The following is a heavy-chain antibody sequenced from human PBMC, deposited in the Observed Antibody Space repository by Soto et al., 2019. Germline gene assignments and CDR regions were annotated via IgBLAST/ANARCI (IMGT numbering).Heavy chain of an antibody. Sequence: QVQLQESGPGLVKPSQTLSLTCTVSGGSISSSAYYWSWIRQHPGKGLEGIGYISHSGSTYYNPSLKSRVIISVYTSKNQFSLSLTSVTAADTAVYYCAREYTYGSNFFDCWGQGALVTVSS. CDR3: AREYTYGSNFFDC. D-gene: IGHD5-18*01. CDR2: ISHSGST. J-gene: IGHJ4*02. V-gene: IGHV4-31*03. CDR1: GGSISSSAYY.